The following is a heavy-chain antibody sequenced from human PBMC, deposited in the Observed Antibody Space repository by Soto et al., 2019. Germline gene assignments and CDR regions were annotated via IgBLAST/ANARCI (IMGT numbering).Heavy chain of an antibody. CDR3: ARFYGSGSYYWDN. CDR2: IYYSGST. V-gene: IGHV4-59*01. D-gene: IGHD3-10*01. J-gene: IGHJ4*02. CDR1: GGSISSYY. Sequence: NPSETLSLTCTVSGGSISSYYWSWIRQPPGKGLEWIGYIYYSGSTNYNPSLKSRVTISVDTSKNQFSLKLSSVTAADTAVYYCARFYGSGSYYWDNWAQVTLVRVSS.